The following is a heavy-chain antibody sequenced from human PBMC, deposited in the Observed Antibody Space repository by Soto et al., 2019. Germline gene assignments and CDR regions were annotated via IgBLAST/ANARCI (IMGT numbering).Heavy chain of an antibody. Sequence: ASVKVSCKASGYTFTSYGISWVRQAPGQGLEWMGWISAYNGNTNYAQKLQGRVTMTTDTSTSTAHMELRSLRSDDTAVYYCARDRVVAEVDYWGQGTLVTVSS. CDR1: GYTFTSYG. V-gene: IGHV1-18*01. D-gene: IGHD2-15*01. CDR2: ISAYNGNT. CDR3: ARDRVVAEVDY. J-gene: IGHJ4*02.